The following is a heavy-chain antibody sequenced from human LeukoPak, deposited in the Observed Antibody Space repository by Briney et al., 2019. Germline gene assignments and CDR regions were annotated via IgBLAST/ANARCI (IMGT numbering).Heavy chain of an antibody. CDR1: GGSISSSSYY. Sequence: SETLSLTCTVSGGSISSSSYYWGWLRQPPGKGLEWIGSIYYSGSTYYNPSLKSRVTISVDTSKNQFSLKLRSVTAADTAVYYCARVGGITMIVVLITDAFDIWGQGTMVTVSS. V-gene: IGHV4-39*07. D-gene: IGHD3-22*01. CDR3: ARVGGITMIVVLITDAFDI. CDR2: IYYSGST. J-gene: IGHJ3*02.